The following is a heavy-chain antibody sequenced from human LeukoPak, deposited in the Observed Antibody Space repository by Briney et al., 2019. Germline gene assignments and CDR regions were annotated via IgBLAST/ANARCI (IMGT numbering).Heavy chain of an antibody. CDR3: ASVDSSGYYYYY. D-gene: IGHD3-22*01. CDR1: GYTFTGYY. J-gene: IGHJ4*02. V-gene: IGHV1-8*02. Sequence: ASVKVSCKASGYTFTGYYMHWVRQAPGQGLEWMGWINPNSGNTGYAQKFQGRVTMTRNTSISTAYMELSSLRSEDTAVYYCASVDSSGYYYYYWGQGTLVTVSS. CDR2: INPNSGNT.